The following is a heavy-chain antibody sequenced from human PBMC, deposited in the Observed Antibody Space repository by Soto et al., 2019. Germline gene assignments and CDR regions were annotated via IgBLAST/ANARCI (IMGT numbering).Heavy chain of an antibody. CDR1: GYTFTNYD. CDR3: ARGGYVASFPSYPYYMAV. Sequence: QVQLVQSGAEVRKPGASVKVSCKASGYTFTNYDINWVRQAPGEGLEWMGWMNPNSGNRGFGQKFQGRVTMTSNTSISTAYMELTSLTSDDTAVYFCARGGYVASFPSYPYYMAVWGEATTVTVSS. V-gene: IGHV1-8*01. J-gene: IGHJ6*03. D-gene: IGHD2-2*01. CDR2: MNPNSGNR.